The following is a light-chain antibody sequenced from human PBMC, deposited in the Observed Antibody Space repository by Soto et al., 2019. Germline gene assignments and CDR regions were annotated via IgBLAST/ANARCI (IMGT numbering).Light chain of an antibody. CDR2: NVN. CDR1: SSDIGGYDF. Sequence: QSVLTQPPSASGSPGQAVTISCTGTSSDIGGYDFVSWYQVRPGEAPQLIIYNVNGRPSGVPRRFSGSKSGNTASLTVSGRQAVDEADYYCSSYSDTNIYVFGTGTKVTVL. V-gene: IGLV2-8*01. J-gene: IGLJ1*01. CDR3: SSYSDTNIYV.